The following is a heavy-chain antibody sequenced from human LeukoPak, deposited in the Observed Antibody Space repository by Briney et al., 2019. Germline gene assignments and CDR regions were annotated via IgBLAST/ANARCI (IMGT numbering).Heavy chain of an antibody. V-gene: IGHV3-21*01. CDR2: ISSSSSYI. D-gene: IGHD1-26*01. Sequence: PGGSLRLSCAASGFTFSIYSMNWVRQAPGKGLEWVSSISSSSSYIYYADSVKGRFTISRDNAKNSLYLQMNSLRAEDTAVYYCAREPNYSYFGYYYGMDVWGQGTTVTVSS. J-gene: IGHJ6*02. CDR3: AREPNYSYFGYYYGMDV. CDR1: GFTFSIYS.